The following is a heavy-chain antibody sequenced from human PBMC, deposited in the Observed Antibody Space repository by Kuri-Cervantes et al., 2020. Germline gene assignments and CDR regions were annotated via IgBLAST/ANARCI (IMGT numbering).Heavy chain of an antibody. Sequence: ASVKVSCKASGYTLTGYYMHWVRQAPGQGLEWMGWINPNSGGTNYAQKFQGRVTMTRDTSISTAYMELSRLRSDDTAVYYCARDRSSQLLRNWFDPWGQGTLVTVSS. CDR3: ARDRSSQLLRNWFDP. D-gene: IGHD2-2*01. CDR2: INPNSGGT. CDR1: GYTLTGYY. V-gene: IGHV1-2*02. J-gene: IGHJ5*02.